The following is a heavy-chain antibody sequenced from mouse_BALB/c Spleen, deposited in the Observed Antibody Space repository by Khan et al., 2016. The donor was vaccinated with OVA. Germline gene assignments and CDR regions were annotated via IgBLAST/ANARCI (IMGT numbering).Heavy chain of an antibody. CDR1: GFTFSSYA. CDR2: ISTGGHYT. CDR3: ARSLVDYHAMDY. J-gene: IGHJ4*01. D-gene: IGHD2-2*01. V-gene: IGHV5-9-3*01. Sequence: EVELVESGGGLVKPGGSLKLSCSASGFTFSSYAMSWVRQTPEKRLECVATISTGGHYTFYPDSVQGRFTISRDNAKNTLFLQMSSLRSEDTAMCYCARSLVDYHAMDYWGQGTSVTVSS.